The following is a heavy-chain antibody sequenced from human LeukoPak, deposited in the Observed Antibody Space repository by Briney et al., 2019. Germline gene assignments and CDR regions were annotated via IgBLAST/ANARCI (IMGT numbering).Heavy chain of an antibody. D-gene: IGHD5-12*01. CDR1: GGSFSGYY. V-gene: IGHV4-34*01. CDR2: INHSGST. Sequence: SETLSLTCAVYGGSFSGYYWSWIRQPPGKGLEWIGEINHSGSTNYNPSLKSRVTISVDTSKNQFSLKLSSVTAADTAVYYCARVVATYYYYGMDAWGQGTTVTVSS. J-gene: IGHJ6*02. CDR3: ARVVATYYYYGMDA.